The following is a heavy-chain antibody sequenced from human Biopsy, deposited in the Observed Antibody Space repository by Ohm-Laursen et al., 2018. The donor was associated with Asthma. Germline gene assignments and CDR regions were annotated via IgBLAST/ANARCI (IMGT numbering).Heavy chain of an antibody. CDR3: ARAVDYSHYYGIDV. CDR2: ISVYNGNT. V-gene: IGHV1-18*01. D-gene: IGHD3-10*01. CDR1: GYTFNSAG. J-gene: IGHJ6*02. Sequence: SSVKVSCKTSGYTFNSAGITWVRQAPGQGLEWMGWISVYNGNTKVAQKLQDRVTMITDTSTGTAYMELRSLRSDDTAVYFCARAVDYSHYYGIDVWGQGTTVIVS.